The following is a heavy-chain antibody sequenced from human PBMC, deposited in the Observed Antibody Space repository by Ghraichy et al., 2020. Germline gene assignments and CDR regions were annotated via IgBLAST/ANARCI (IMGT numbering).Heavy chain of an antibody. D-gene: IGHD3-10*01. Sequence: GGSLRLSCAASGFTFSNYAMHWVRQAPGKALEWVAVIYYDGGNTYYEDSVKGRFTISRDNSKNTLYLQMNSLRVEDTAVYYCAKEGLEYGSGTDKRGYFAYWAREPWSPSPQ. V-gene: IGHV3-33*06. CDR3: AKEGLEYGSGTDKRGYFAY. J-gene: IGHJ4*02. CDR2: IYYDGGNT. CDR1: GFTFSNYA.